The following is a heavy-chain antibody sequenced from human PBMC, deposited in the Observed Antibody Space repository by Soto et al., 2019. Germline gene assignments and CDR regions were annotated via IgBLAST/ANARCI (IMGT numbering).Heavy chain of an antibody. CDR3: ARDRPPNGDYFEY. D-gene: IGHD4-17*01. CDR1: GGSISIYY. Sequence: SETLSLTCTVSGGSISIYYWSWIRQPPGKGLEWIGYIYYSGSTNYNPSLKSRVTISVDTSKNQFSLKLSSVTAADTAVYYCARDRPPNGDYFEYWGQGTLVTVSS. V-gene: IGHV4-59*01. J-gene: IGHJ4*02. CDR2: IYYSGST.